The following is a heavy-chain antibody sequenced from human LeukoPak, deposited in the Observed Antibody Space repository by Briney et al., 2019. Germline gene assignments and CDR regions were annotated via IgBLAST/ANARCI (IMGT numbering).Heavy chain of an antibody. D-gene: IGHD2-15*01. CDR3: ARGRYCSADICSGGDAFDI. CDR2: IYTRGST. V-gene: IGHV4-4*07. CDR1: GGSVNNYY. J-gene: IGHJ3*02. Sequence: SETLSLTYTVYGGSVNNYYWSWIRQPAGKGLEWIGRIYTRGSTNYNPSLESRVTMSVDTSKNQFSVKLSSVTAAETAVYFCARGRYCSADICSGGDAFDIWGQGTMVSVSS.